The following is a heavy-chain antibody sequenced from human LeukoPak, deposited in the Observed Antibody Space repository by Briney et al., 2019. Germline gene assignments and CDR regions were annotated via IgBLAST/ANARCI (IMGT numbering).Heavy chain of an antibody. D-gene: IGHD6-13*01. CDR1: GHLISVHY. J-gene: IGHJ4*02. Sequence: SETLSLTCAVSGHLISVHYWIWIRQPAGKGLEWIGRIYTSESTNYNPSLKSRVTMSVDTSKNQFSLKLSAVTAADTAVYYCARGAYSSGWYYFDYWGQGSLVTVSS. V-gene: IGHV4-4*07. CDR2: IYTSEST. CDR3: ARGAYSSGWYYFDY.